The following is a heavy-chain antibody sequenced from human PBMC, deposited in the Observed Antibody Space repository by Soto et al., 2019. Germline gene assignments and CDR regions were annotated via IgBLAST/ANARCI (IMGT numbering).Heavy chain of an antibody. CDR3: ARDRYCSGGSCPYYFDY. J-gene: IGHJ4*02. CDR2: IYTSGST. CDR1: GGSISSYY. Sequence: SETLSLTCTVSGGSISSYYWSWIRQPAGKGLEWIGRIYTSGSTNYNPSLKSRVTMSVDTSKNQFSLKLSSVTAADTAVYYCARDRYCSGGSCPYYFDYWGQGTLVTVSS. D-gene: IGHD2-15*01. V-gene: IGHV4-4*07.